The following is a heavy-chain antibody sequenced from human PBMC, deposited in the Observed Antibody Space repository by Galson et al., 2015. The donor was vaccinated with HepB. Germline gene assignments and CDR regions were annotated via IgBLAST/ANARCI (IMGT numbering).Heavy chain of an antibody. CDR3: ARDRVRAGSWQTTYYGMDV. CDR1: GFTFSSYN. CDR2: ISSSSSTI. V-gene: IGHV3-48*02. J-gene: IGHJ6*02. D-gene: IGHD6-13*01. Sequence: SLRLSCAASGFTFSSYNMNWVRQAPGKGLEWVSYISSSSSTIYYADSVKGRFTISRDNAKNSLYLQMNSLRDEDTAVYYCARDRVRAGSWQTTYYGMDVWGQGTTVTVSS.